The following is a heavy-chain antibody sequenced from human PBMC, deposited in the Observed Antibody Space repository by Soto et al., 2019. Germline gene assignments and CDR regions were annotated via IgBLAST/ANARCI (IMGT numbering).Heavy chain of an antibody. CDR3: AKAPTSTVTTNAFDY. CDR2: ISWNSGSI. Sequence: EVQLVESGGGLVQPGRSLRLSCAASGFTFDDYAMHWVRQAPGKGLEWVSGISWNSGSIGYADSVKGRFTISRDNAKNSLYLQMNSPRAEDTALYYCAKAPTSTVTTNAFDYWGQGTLVTVSS. J-gene: IGHJ4*02. D-gene: IGHD4-17*01. V-gene: IGHV3-9*01. CDR1: GFTFDDYA.